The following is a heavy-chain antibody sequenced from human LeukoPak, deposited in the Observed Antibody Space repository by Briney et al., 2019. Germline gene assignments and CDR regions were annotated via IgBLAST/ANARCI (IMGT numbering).Heavy chain of an antibody. CDR3: ARDRTNGYDY. J-gene: IGHJ4*02. Sequence: SQTLSLTCAISGDSFSSNSATWNWIRQSPSRGLEWLGGTYYRSKWYSDYAVSVRSRITINPDTSKNQFSLQLNSVTPEDTAVYYCARDRTNGYDYWGQGTLVTVSS. D-gene: IGHD2-8*01. CDR2: TYYRSKWYS. V-gene: IGHV6-1*01. CDR1: GDSFSSNSAT.